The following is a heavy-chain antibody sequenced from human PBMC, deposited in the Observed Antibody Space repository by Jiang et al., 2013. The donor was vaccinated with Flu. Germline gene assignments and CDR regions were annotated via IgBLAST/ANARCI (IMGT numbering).Heavy chain of an antibody. CDR1: GGSFSGYY. CDR2: INHSGST. Sequence: GLLKPSETLSLTCAVYGGSFSGYYWSWIRQPPGKGLEWIGEINHSGSTNYNPSLKSRVTISVDTSKNQFSLKLSSVTAADTAVYYCARGVSLLLPDYWGQGTLVTVSS. V-gene: IGHV4-34*01. D-gene: IGHD3-16*01. J-gene: IGHJ4*02. CDR3: ARGVSLLLPDY.